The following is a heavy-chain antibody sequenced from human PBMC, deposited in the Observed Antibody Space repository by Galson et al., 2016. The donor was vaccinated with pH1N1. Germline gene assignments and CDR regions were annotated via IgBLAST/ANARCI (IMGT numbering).Heavy chain of an antibody. J-gene: IGHJ4*02. CDR3: ARYGSGSAFDY. CDR1: ISSHY. CDR2: ISDSGNT. V-gene: IGHV4-59*11. Sequence: ISSHYWCWLRQSPGKGLEWIGDISDSGNTNHHPSLKSRVSISIDTSKNQISLKLTSVTAADTAVYYCARYGSGSAFDYWGQGTLVTVSS. D-gene: IGHD3-10*01.